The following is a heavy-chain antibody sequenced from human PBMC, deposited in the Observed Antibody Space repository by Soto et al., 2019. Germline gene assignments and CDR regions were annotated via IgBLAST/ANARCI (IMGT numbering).Heavy chain of an antibody. Sequence: EVQLVESGGGLVQPGGSLRVSCAASGFTFSSYWMHWVRQAPGKGLVWVSRINSDGSSTSYADSVKGRFTISRANAKNTLYLQMNSLRAEDTAIYYCARRGAVAGLHYWGQGTRVTVSS. J-gene: IGHJ4*02. D-gene: IGHD6-19*01. V-gene: IGHV3-74*01. CDR2: INSDGSST. CDR3: ARRGAVAGLHY. CDR1: GFTFSSYW.